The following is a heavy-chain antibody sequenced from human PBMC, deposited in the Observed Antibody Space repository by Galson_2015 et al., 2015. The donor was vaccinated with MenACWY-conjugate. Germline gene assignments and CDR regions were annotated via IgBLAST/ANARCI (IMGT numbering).Heavy chain of an antibody. Sequence: SLRLSCAASGFTFNTFWMSWVRQAPGKGLEWVANIKQDGSGKYYVDSVKGRFIISRDNAKNSLFLQMDSLRAEDTALYYCARAKEQWLSKTFDLWGQGTMVTVSS. CDR2: IKQDGSGK. V-gene: IGHV3-7*01. D-gene: IGHD6-19*01. CDR3: ARAKEQWLSKTFDL. J-gene: IGHJ3*01. CDR1: GFTFNTFW.